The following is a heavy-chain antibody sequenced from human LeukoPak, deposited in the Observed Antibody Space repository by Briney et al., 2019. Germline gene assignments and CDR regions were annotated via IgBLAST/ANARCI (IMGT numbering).Heavy chain of an antibody. V-gene: IGHV4-4*07. CDR1: GGSISNYY. D-gene: IGHD3-16*01. CDR2: IYSSGST. Sequence: SETLSLTCTVSGGSISNYYWSWIRQPAGKGLEWIGRIYSSGSTNYNPSLQSRVAISLDTSENQFSLMLTSVTAADTAVYYCARDGGWDYYYYYMDVWGKGTTVTVSS. CDR3: ARDGGWDYYYYYMDV. J-gene: IGHJ6*03.